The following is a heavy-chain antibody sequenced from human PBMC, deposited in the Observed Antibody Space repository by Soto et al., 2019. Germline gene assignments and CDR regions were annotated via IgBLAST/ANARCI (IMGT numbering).Heavy chain of an antibody. CDR3: ARGKLGRRGGRGSWFDP. D-gene: IGHD2-15*01. CDR2: INHSGST. CDR1: GGSFSGYY. V-gene: IGHV4-34*01. Sequence: SETLSLTCAVYGGSFSGYYWSWIRQPPGKGLEWIGEINHSGSTNYNPSLKSRVTISVDTSKNQFSLKLSSVTAADTAVYYCARGKLGRRGGRGSWFDPWGQGTLVTVSS. J-gene: IGHJ5*02.